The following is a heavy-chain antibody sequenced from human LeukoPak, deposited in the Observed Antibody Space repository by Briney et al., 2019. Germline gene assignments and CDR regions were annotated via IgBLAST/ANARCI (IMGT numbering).Heavy chain of an antibody. D-gene: IGHD3-10*01. CDR3: ARGQFANS. J-gene: IGHJ4*02. CDR1: GFIFSDYY. V-gene: IGHV3-11*01. CDR2: ISNSGSTI. Sequence: PGGSLRLSCAAPGFIFSDYYMSWIRQAPGKGLEWVSYISNSGSTIYYTDSVKGRFTVSRDNAQNSLCLQMNSLRVEDTAVYYCARGQFANSWGQGTLVTVSS.